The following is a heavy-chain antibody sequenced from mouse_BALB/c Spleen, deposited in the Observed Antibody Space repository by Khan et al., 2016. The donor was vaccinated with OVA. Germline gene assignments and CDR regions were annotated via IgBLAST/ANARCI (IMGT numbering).Heavy chain of an antibody. CDR3: ARFEYYGNFYAMDY. CDR2: IWGDGST. Sequence: QVQLKQSGPGLVAPSQSLSITCTVSGFSLTSYGVNWVRQPPGKGPEWLGVIWGDGSTNYHSALKSRLNISKDNSKSQVFLKLISLQTDDTATYYCARFEYYGNFYAMDYWGQGTSVTVSS. J-gene: IGHJ4*01. D-gene: IGHD2-1*01. CDR1: GFSLTSYG. V-gene: IGHV2-3*01.